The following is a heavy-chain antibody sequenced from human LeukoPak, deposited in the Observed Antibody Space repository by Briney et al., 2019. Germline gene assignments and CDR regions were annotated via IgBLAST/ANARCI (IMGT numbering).Heavy chain of an antibody. CDR1: GFTFSSYW. V-gene: IGHV3-7*01. Sequence: PGGSLRLSCVTSGFTFSSYWMSWVRQAPGKGLEWVANIKQDGSEKYYVDSVKGRFTISRDNAKNSLYLQMNSLRAEDTAIYYCARDTPWTTNYYMDVWGKGTTVTVSS. J-gene: IGHJ6*03. D-gene: IGHD4-11*01. CDR2: IKQDGSEK. CDR3: ARDTPWTTNYYMDV.